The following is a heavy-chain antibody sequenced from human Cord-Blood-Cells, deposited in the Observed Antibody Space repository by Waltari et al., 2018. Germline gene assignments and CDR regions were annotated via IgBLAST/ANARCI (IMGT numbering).Heavy chain of an antibody. Sequence: QLQLQESGPGLVKPSETLSLTCTVSGGSISSSSYYWGWIRQPPGKGLEWIGSIYYSGTTSYNPSLKSRVTISVDTSKNQFSLKLSSVTAADTAVYYCARRSKVAAAGIYAFDIWGQGTMVTVSS. J-gene: IGHJ3*02. V-gene: IGHV4-39*01. CDR3: ARRSKVAAAGIYAFDI. D-gene: IGHD6-13*01. CDR2: IYYSGTT. CDR1: GGSISSSSYY.